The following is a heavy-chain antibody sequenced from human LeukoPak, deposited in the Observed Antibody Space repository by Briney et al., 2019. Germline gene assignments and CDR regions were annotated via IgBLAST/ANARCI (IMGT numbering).Heavy chain of an antibody. CDR2: INHSGST. CDR3: ALAPFYSNYELY. CDR1: GGSFSGYY. V-gene: IGHV4-34*01. J-gene: IGHJ4*02. Sequence: RPSETLSLTCAVYGGSFSGYYWSWIRQPPGKGLEWIGEINHSGSTNYNPSLKSRVTISAGTSKNQFSLKLSSVTAADTAVYYCALAPFYSNYELYWGQGTLVTVSS. D-gene: IGHD4-11*01.